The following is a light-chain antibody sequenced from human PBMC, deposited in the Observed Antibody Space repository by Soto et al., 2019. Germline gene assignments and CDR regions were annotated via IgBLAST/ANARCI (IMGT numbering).Light chain of an antibody. J-gene: IGLJ1*01. V-gene: IGLV2-14*03. CDR3: SSYTTSNARQIV. CDR1: SSDVGGYNY. Sequence: QSVLAQPASVSGSPGQSITISCTGTSSDVGGYNYVSWYQHHPGKAPKLIIYDVTNRPSGVSNPFSGSKSGNTASLTISGLQPEDEADYSCSSYTTSNARQIVFGTGTKVTVL. CDR2: DVT.